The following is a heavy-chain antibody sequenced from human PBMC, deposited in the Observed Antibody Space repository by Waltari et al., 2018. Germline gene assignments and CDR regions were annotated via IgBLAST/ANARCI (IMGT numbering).Heavy chain of an antibody. V-gene: IGHV3-30*02. CDR1: GFTFSSYG. CDR3: AKDRSAGGDYYYMDV. J-gene: IGHJ6*03. CDR2: IWYDGSNK. Sequence: VQLLESGGGLVQPGGSLRLPCAASGFTFSSYGRRWVRRAPGKGLEWVAVIWYDGSNKYYADSVKGRFTISRDNSKNTLYLQMNSLRAEDTAMYYCAKDRSAGGDYYYMDVWGKGTTVTVSS.